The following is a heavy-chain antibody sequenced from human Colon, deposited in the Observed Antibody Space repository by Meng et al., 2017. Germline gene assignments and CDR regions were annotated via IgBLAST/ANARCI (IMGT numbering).Heavy chain of an antibody. D-gene: IGHD2-2*01. V-gene: IGHV1-8*01. CDR1: GYPFTSSD. CDR2: MNSNHGNT. CDR3: ARTAMLDS. J-gene: IGHJ4*02. Sequence: VNVVRPGSGVRKLGASVKVTCKASGYPFTSSDINWVRQSTGRGLEWLGWMNSNHGNTGSAQKSQGRVSMTRDISIGRAYMELSGLTSEDTAVYYCARTAMLDSWGQGTLVTVSS.